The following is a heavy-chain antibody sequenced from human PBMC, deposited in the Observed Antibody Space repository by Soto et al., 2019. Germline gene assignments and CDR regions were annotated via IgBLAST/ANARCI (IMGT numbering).Heavy chain of an antibody. Sequence: SETLSLTCTVSGGSISSYYWSWIRQPPGKGLEWIGYIYYSGSTNYNPSLKSRVTISVDTSKNQFSLKLSSVTAADTAVYYCARDAKYYYGSGSYYMAEDYWGQGTLVTVSS. J-gene: IGHJ4*02. CDR3: ARDAKYYYGSGSYYMAEDY. CDR2: IYYSGST. CDR1: GGSISSYY. V-gene: IGHV4-59*01. D-gene: IGHD3-10*01.